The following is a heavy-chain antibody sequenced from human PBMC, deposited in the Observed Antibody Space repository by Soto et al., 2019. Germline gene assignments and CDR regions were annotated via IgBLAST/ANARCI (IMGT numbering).Heavy chain of an antibody. V-gene: IGHV3-23*01. CDR2: ISGSGADT. CDR3: AKDTGRGGGSVFDY. D-gene: IGHD2-15*01. Sequence: EVQLLESGGGLVQPGGSLRLSCAPSGFIFGNYAMSWVRQARGKGLEWVSAISGSGADTYYTESVKGRFTISRDNFKNTLYLQMNSLRAEDTAVYYCAKDTGRGGGSVFDYWGQGTLVTVSS. CDR1: GFIFGNYA. J-gene: IGHJ4*02.